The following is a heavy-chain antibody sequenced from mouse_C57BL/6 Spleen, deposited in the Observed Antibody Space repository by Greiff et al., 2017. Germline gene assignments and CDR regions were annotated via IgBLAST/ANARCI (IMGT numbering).Heavy chain of an antibody. CDR1: GYTFTSYW. J-gene: IGHJ4*01. Sequence: QVQLQQPGAELVMPGASVKLSCKASGYTFTSYWMHWVKQRPGQGLEWIGEIDPSASYTNYNQKFKGKSTLTVDKSSSTAYMQLSSLTSEDSAVYYCARGITTVVGYAMDYWGQGTSVTVSS. D-gene: IGHD1-1*01. V-gene: IGHV1-69*01. CDR3: ARGITTVVGYAMDY. CDR2: IDPSASYT.